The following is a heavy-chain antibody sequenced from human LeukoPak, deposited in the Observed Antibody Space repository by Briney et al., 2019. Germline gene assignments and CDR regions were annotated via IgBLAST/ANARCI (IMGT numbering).Heavy chain of an antibody. Sequence: GGSLRLSCAASGFTFDDYTMHWVRQAPGKGLEWVSVICWDGGTTYYADSVKGRFSISRDNSKNSLYLQMNSLRTEDTALYYCAKGTGELLYTPADYWGQGTLVTVSS. V-gene: IGHV3-43*01. CDR2: ICWDGGTT. D-gene: IGHD3-10*01. CDR3: AKGTGELLYTPADY. CDR1: GFTFDDYT. J-gene: IGHJ4*02.